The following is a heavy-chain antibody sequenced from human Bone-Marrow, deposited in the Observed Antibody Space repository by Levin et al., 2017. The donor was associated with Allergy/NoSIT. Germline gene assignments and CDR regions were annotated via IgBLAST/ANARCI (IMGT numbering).Heavy chain of an antibody. CDR2: ISFDGSKK. J-gene: IGHJ4*02. CDR1: GFRFRSYD. Sequence: PGGSLRLSCAASGFRFRSYDMHWVRQAPGKGLECVAEISFDGSKKYYADSVRGRFTISRDNSKNTLFLQMNGLRAEDTAVYFCANLAVAGTVPPSWGQGTLVTVSS. D-gene: IGHD6-19*01. V-gene: IGHV3-30*18. CDR3: ANLAVAGTVPPS.